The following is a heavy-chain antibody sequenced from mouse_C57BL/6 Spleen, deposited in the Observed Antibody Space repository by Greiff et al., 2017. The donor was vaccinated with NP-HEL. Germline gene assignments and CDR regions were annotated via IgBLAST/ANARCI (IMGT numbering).Heavy chain of an antibody. CDR3: ARSGLFYAMDY. D-gene: IGHD3-2*02. V-gene: IGHV1-52*01. J-gene: IGHJ4*01. CDR2: IDPSDSET. CDR1: GYTFTSYW. Sequence: QVQLKQPGAELVRPGSSVKLSCKASGYTFTSYWMHWVKQRPIQGLEWIGNIDPSDSETHYNQKFKDKATLTVDKSSSTAYMQLSSLTSEDSAVYYCARSGLFYAMDYWGQGTSVTVSS.